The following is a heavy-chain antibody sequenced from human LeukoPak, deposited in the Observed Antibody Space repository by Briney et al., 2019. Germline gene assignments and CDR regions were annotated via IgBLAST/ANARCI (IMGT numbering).Heavy chain of an antibody. CDR3: ARDSDSSGYLPSPRDGFDI. Sequence: GGSLRLSCAASGFTFSDYYMSWIRQAPGKGLEWLSYISSSGTTVYYADSLKGRFTISRDNAKNSLYLQMNSLRAEDTAVYYCARDSDSSGYLPSPRDGFDIWGQGTMVTVSS. J-gene: IGHJ3*02. V-gene: IGHV3-11*04. D-gene: IGHD3-22*01. CDR1: GFTFSDYY. CDR2: ISSSGTTV.